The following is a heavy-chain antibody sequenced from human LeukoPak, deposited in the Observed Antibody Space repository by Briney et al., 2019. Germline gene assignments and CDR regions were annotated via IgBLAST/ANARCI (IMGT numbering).Heavy chain of an antibody. V-gene: IGHV1-18*01. Sequence: ASVKVSCKASGYTFTSYGISWVRQAPGQGLEWMGWISAYNGNTKYAQKLQGRVTMTTDTCTSTAYMELRSLRSDDTAVYYCAGDRDRSSTSCYMDWFDPWGQGTLVTVSS. CDR1: GYTFTSYG. J-gene: IGHJ5*02. D-gene: IGHD2-2*02. CDR2: ISAYNGNT. CDR3: AGDRDRSSTSCYMDWFDP.